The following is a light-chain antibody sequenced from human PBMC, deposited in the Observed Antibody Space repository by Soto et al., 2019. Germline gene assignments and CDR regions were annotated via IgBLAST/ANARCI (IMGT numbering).Light chain of an antibody. CDR2: DVS. CDR1: SSDVGGYNY. J-gene: IGLJ1*01. V-gene: IGLV2-14*01. Sequence: QSAPTQPASVSGSPGQSITVSCTGTSSDVGGYNYVSWYQQHPGKAPKLMIYDVSNRPSGVSNRFSGSKSGNTASLTISGLQAEDEADYYCSSYTSSSFYVFGTVTKLTVL. CDR3: SSYTSSSFYV.